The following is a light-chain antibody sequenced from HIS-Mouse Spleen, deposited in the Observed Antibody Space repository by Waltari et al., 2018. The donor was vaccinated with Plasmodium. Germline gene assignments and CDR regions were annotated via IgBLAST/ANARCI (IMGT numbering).Light chain of an antibody. Sequence: QSALTQPPSASGSPGQSVTISCTGTSSDVGGYNSVSWYQQHPGKAPKLMIYEVSKRPSGVPDRFSGSILGNKAALTITGAQADDESDYYCVLYMGSGTVVFGGGTKLTVL. CDR3: VLYMGSGTVV. CDR1: SSDVGGYNS. J-gene: IGLJ2*01. V-gene: IGLV2-8*01. CDR2: EVS.